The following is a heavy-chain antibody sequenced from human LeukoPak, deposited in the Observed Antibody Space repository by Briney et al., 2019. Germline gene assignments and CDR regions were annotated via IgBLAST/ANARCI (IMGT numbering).Heavy chain of an antibody. D-gene: IGHD1-1*01. V-gene: IGHV4-34*01. CDR3: ARTTQRRATHFFDP. CDR2: INHSGST. CDR1: GGSFSGYY. J-gene: IGHJ5*02. Sequence: SETLSLTCAVYGGSFSGYYWSWIRQPPGKGLEWIGEINHSGSTNCNPSLKSRVTISLDTSKNQFSLKLSSVTAADTAVYYCARTTQRRATHFFDPWGQGTLVTVSS.